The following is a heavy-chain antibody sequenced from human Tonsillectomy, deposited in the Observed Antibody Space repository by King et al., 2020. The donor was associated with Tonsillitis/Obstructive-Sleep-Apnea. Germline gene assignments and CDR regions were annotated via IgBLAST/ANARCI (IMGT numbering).Heavy chain of an antibody. V-gene: IGHV3-23*04. Sequence: VQLVESGGGLVQPGGSLRLSCAASGFTFSSYAMSWVRQAPGKGLEWVSDISGSGGSTYYADSVKGRFTISRDNSKNTLYLQMNSLRAEDTAVYYCAKAEYYDFWSGYNNWFDPWGQGTLVTVSS. D-gene: IGHD3-3*01. CDR1: GFTFSSYA. J-gene: IGHJ5*02. CDR2: ISGSGGST. CDR3: AKAEYYDFWSGYNNWFDP.